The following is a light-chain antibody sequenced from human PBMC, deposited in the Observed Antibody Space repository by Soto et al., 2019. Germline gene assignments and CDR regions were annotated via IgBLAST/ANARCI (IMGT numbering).Light chain of an antibody. CDR3: QQSESSPRT. CDR2: GTS. Sequence: EILLTQSPGTLSLSPGERATLSCRASQSVTSTYLAWYQQTPGQAPRLLIYGTSNRATGVPDRFSGSGSGTDFTLNISGLEPEDFAVYYCQQSESSPRTFGQGTKVDI. CDR1: QSVTSTY. J-gene: IGKJ1*01. V-gene: IGKV3-20*01.